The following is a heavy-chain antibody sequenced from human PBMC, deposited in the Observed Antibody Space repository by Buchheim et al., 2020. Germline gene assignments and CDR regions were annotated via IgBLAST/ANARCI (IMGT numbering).Heavy chain of an antibody. CDR3: AKDIRGYSYCYYGMDV. Sequence: EVQLLESGGGLVQPGGSLRLSCAASGFTFSSYAMSWVRQAPSKGLEWVSAISGSGGSTYYADSVKGRVTISREKCKNTLSLQMNSLRAEATAVYYCAKDIRGYSYCYYGMDVWGQGTT. V-gene: IGHV3-23*01. CDR1: GFTFSSYA. D-gene: IGHD5-18*01. CDR2: ISGSGGST. J-gene: IGHJ6*02.